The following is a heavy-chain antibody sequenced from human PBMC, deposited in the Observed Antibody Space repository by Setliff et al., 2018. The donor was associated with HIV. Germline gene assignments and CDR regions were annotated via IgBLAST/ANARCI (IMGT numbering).Heavy chain of an antibody. Sequence: PSETLSLTCTVSGGSISSGSYYWSWIRQPAGKGLEWIGHIYSNGGTNYNPSLKSRVTISVDTSKNQFSLKLRSVTAADTAVYYCARFEVTTVTTRDYWGQGTQVTVSS. CDR3: ARFEVTTVTTRDY. J-gene: IGHJ4*02. CDR1: GGSISSGSYY. CDR2: IYSNGGT. D-gene: IGHD4-17*01. V-gene: IGHV4-61*09.